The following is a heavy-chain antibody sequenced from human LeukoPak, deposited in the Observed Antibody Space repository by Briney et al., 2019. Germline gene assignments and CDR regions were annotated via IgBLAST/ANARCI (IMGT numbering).Heavy chain of an antibody. V-gene: IGHV3-21*01. Sequence: GRSLRLSCAASGFTFRSYSMNWVRQAPGKGLEWVSSISSTGDYKYYADSLKGRFTISRDNAKNSLYLQMNSLRAEDTAVYYCARGSFLITFGGLIVWGQGTLVTVSS. CDR3: ARGSFLITFGGLIV. D-gene: IGHD3-16*02. CDR2: ISSTGDYK. J-gene: IGHJ4*02. CDR1: GFTFRSYS.